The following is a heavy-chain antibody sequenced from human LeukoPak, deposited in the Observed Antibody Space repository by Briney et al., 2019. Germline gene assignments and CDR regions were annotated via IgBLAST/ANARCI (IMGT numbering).Heavy chain of an antibody. CDR3: ARLSDYHTMRD. Sequence: SETLSLTCTVSGGSINNYYWSWIRQPAGKGLEWIGRIYTSGSTNYNPSLKSRVTMSVDTSKKQFSLKMSSVTAADTAVYYCARLSDYHTMRDWGQGTLVTVSS. V-gene: IGHV4-4*07. J-gene: IGHJ4*02. CDR2: IYTSGST. D-gene: IGHD3-22*01. CDR1: GGSINNYY.